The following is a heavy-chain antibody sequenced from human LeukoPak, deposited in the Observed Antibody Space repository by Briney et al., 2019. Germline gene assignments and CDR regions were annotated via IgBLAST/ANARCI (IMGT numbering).Heavy chain of an antibody. CDR3: VRLRWELLAPYFDH. V-gene: IGHV4-59*01. J-gene: IGHJ4*02. CDR2: IYHSGST. CDR1: TDSTNTYY. Sequence: SETLSLTCSVSTDSTNTYYGSWIRQSPGKGLEWMGHIYHSGSTDYNPSFKSRVTISIDMSKKEFSLKLTSVTVADTAMYYCVRLRWELLAPYFDHWGQGAFVIVSS. D-gene: IGHD2-15*01.